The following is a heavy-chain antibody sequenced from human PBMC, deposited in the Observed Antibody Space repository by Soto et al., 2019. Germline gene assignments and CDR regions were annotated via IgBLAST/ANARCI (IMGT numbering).Heavy chain of an antibody. Sequence: QITLKESGPTLVKPTQTLTLTCTFSGFSLSTSGVGVGWIRQPPGKALDWLALIYWDDDKRYSPSLKSRLTITTHTSNHQLVLTMTNIDPVDTATYYCAHRRYNGWYYFAYSCQGTLVTVSS. V-gene: IGHV2-5*02. J-gene: IGHJ4*02. CDR3: AHRRYNGWYYFAY. CDR2: IYWDDDK. CDR1: GFSLSTSGVG. D-gene: IGHD6-19*01.